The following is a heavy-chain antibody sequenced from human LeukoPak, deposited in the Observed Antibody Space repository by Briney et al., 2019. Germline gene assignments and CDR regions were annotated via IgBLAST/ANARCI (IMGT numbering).Heavy chain of an antibody. CDR1: GFTFSDYY. J-gene: IGHJ6*03. V-gene: IGHV3-11*04. D-gene: IGHD6-6*01. CDR2: ISISGSTI. CDR3: ARDYLEYSSSESVYYYYYYMDV. Sequence: NPGGSLRLSCAASGFTFSDYYMSWLRQAPGKGLEWVSYISISGSTIYYADSVKGRFTISRDNSKNTLYLQMNSLRAEDTAVYYCARDYLEYSSSESVYYYYYYMDVWGKGTTVTVSS.